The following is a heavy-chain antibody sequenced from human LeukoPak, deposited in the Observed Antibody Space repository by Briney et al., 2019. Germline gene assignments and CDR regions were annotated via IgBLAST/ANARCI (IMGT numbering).Heavy chain of an antibody. CDR3: ARDSAAAAGKKVSRRGEDY. CDR1: GYTFTSYY. J-gene: IGHJ4*02. Sequence: ASVKVSCKASGYTFTSYYMHWVRQAPGQGLEWMGIINPIGGSTSYAQKFQGRVTMTRDTSTSTVYMELSSLRSEDTAVYYCARDSAAAAGKKVSRRGEDYWGQGTLVTVSS. CDR2: INPIGGST. V-gene: IGHV1-46*01. D-gene: IGHD6-13*01.